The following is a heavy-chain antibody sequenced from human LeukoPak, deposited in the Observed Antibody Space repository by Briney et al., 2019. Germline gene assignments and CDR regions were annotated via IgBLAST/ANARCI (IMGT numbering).Heavy chain of an antibody. V-gene: IGHV4-34*01. CDR2: INHSGST. CDR1: GESFSDYY. D-gene: IGHD1-14*01. J-gene: IGHJ6*03. CDR3: ARVYNPDFYYHMDV. Sequence: SETLSLTCAVYGESFSDYYWSWIRQPPGKRLEWIGEINHSGSTNYNPSLKSRVTISVDTSKNRFSLRLSSVTAADTAIYYCARVYNPDFYYHMDVWGKGTTVTVSS.